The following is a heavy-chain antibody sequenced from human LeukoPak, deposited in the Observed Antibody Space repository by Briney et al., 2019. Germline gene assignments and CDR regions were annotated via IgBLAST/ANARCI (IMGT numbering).Heavy chain of an antibody. V-gene: IGHV1-18*01. CDR2: INPGGGNT. D-gene: IGHD3-22*01. J-gene: IGHJ4*02. Sequence: ASVKVSCKASGGTFSTFGISWVRQAPGQGLEWMGLINPGGGNTNYAQNFQGRVTMTTDTSTSTAYMELRSLRSDDTAVYYCARDLTHRRNYDNSGYQIVPAFWGQGTLVTVSS. CDR3: ARDLTHRRNYDNSGYQIVPAF. CDR1: GGTFSTFG.